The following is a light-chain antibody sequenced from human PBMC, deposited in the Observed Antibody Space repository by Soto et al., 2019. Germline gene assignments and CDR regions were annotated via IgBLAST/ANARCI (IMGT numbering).Light chain of an antibody. CDR1: QTVRNNY. CDR3: QQYGSSPRT. J-gene: IGKJ1*01. CDR2: GAS. V-gene: IGKV3-20*01. Sequence: EIVLTQSPGTLSLSPGERATLFCRASQTVRNNYLAWYQQRPVQAPRLLIYGASSRATGIPDRFSGSGSGTDFTLTISRLEPEDFAVYCCQQYGSSPRTFGQGTKVDIK.